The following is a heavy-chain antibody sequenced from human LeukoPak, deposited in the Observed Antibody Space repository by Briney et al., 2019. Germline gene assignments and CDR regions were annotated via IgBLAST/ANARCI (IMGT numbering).Heavy chain of an antibody. CDR2: IIPIFGTA. CDR3: ARDRRMRTMITGYFDY. Sequence: SVKVSFKASGVTFSSYVISWVRRAPGQGLEWMGGIIPIFGTAKYAQKFQGRITITADESTSTAYMELSSLRYEDTAVYYCARDRRMRTMITGYFDYWGQGTLVTVSS. J-gene: IGHJ4*02. V-gene: IGHV1-69*13. D-gene: IGHD3-22*01. CDR1: GVTFSSYV.